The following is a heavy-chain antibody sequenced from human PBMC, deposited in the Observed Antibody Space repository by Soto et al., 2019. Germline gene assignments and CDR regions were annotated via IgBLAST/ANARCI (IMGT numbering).Heavy chain of an antibody. V-gene: IGHV1-46*01. CDR3: ARPPNEVAAAGSYGY. CDR1: GYTFTSYY. J-gene: IGHJ4*02. CDR2: INPSGGST. Sequence: QVQLVQSGAEVKKPGASVKVSCKASGYTFTSYYMHWVRQAPGQGLEWMGIINPSGGSTSYAQKFQGRVTMTRDTSTSTVYMELSSLRSEDTAVYYCARPPNEVAAAGSYGYWGQGTLVTVSS. D-gene: IGHD6-13*01.